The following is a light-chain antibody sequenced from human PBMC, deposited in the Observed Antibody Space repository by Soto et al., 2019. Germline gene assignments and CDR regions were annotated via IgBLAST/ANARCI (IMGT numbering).Light chain of an antibody. CDR3: QSYDTSLRSWV. CDR1: RSNIGAGYD. CDR2: GNN. V-gene: IGLV1-40*01. J-gene: IGLJ3*02. Sequence: QPVLTQPPSVSGAPGQRVTISCTGGRSNIGAGYDVHWYRQFPGTAPKLVVYGNNNRPSGISDRFSASKSGSSASLAITGLQAEDEADYYCQSYDTSLRSWVFGGGTKLTVL.